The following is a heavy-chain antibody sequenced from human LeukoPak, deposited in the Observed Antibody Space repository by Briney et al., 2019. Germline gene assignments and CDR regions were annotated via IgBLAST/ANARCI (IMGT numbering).Heavy chain of an antibody. CDR3: ARGGSEYSSSPAFDY. D-gene: IGHD6-6*01. V-gene: IGHV1-69*05. CDR2: IIPIFGTA. CDR1: GGTFSSYA. Sequence: ASVKVSCKASGGTFSSYAISWVRQAPGQGLEWMGGIIPIFGTANYAQKFQGRVTITTDESTSTAYMELSSLGSEDTAVYYCARGGSEYSSSPAFDYWGQGTLVTVSS. J-gene: IGHJ4*02.